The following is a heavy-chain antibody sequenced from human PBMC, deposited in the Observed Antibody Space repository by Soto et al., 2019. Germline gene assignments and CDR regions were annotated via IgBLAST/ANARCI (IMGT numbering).Heavy chain of an antibody. CDR3: ARGAYYYYYGMDV. CDR1: GFTFSSYE. V-gene: IGHV3-48*03. CDR2: ISSSGSTI. J-gene: IGHJ6*02. Sequence: RLSCAASGFTFSSYEMNWVRQAPGKGLEWVSYISSSGSTIYYADSVKGRFTISRDNAKNSLYLQMNSLRAEDTAVYYCARGAYYYYYGMDVWGQGTTVTVSS.